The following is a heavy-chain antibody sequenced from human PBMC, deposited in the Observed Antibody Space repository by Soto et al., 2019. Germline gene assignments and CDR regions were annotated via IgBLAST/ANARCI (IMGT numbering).Heavy chain of an antibody. CDR2: ISSSSSYI. V-gene: IGHV3-21*01. Sequence: PGGSLRLSCAASGFTFSSYSMNWVRQAPGKGLEWASSISSSSSYIYYADSVKGRFTISRDNAKNSLYLQMNSLRAEDTAVYYCARDLDVGLLERMDVWGQGTTVTVSS. CDR1: GFTFSSYS. CDR3: ARDLDVGLLERMDV. D-gene: IGHD1-26*01. J-gene: IGHJ6*02.